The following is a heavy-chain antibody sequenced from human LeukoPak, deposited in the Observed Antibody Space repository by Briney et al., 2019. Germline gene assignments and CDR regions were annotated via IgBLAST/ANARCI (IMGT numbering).Heavy chain of an antibody. CDR3: ARDNYYDSNGYYFQY. J-gene: IGHJ4*02. Sequence: PGGSLRLSCAASGFTLSRFWMSWVRQAPGKGLEWVAKIKEDGSEKYYVDSVKGRFTISRDNAKNSLYLQMNSLRAEDTAVYYCARDNYYDSNGYYFQYWGQGTLVTVSS. V-gene: IGHV3-7*01. CDR2: IKEDGSEK. CDR1: GFTLSRFW. D-gene: IGHD3-22*01.